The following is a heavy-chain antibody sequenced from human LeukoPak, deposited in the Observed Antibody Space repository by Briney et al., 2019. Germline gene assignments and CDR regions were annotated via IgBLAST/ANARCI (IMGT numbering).Heavy chain of an antibody. CDR1: GFTFSSYG. CDR3: ANMCYDQDANYAFDI. J-gene: IGHJ3*02. D-gene: IGHD2-2*01. V-gene: IGHV3-30*02. Sequence: GGSLRLSCAASGFTFSSYGMHWVRQAPGKGLEWVAFIRYDGSNKYYADSMKGRFTISRDNSKNTLYLQMNSLRAEDTAVYYCANMCYDQDANYAFDICGQGTMVTVSS. CDR2: IRYDGSNK.